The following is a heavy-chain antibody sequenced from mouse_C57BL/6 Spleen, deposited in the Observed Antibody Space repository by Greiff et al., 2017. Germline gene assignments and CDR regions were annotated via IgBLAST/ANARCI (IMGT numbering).Heavy chain of an antibody. V-gene: IGHV1-72*01. CDR1: GYTFTSYW. J-gene: IGHJ2*01. Sequence: VQLQPPGAELVKPGASVKLSCKASGYTFTSYWMHWVKQRPGRGLEWLGMIDPNSGGTKYNEKFKSKATLTVGKPSSTAYMQLSSLTSEDSAVYYCALITRFDYWGQGTTLTVSS. CDR2: IDPNSGGT. CDR3: ALITRFDY. D-gene: IGHD1-1*01.